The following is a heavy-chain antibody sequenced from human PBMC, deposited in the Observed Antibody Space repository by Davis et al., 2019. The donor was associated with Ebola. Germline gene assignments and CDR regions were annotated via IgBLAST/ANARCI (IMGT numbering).Heavy chain of an antibody. J-gene: IGHJ6*02. CDR3: AKGGVGYYYGSGREMPMDV. D-gene: IGHD3-10*01. CDR2: INSDGSST. Sequence: HTGGSLRLSCAASGFTFSSYWMHWVRQAPGKGLVWVSRINSDGSSTSYADSVKGRFTISRDNSKNTLYLQMNSLRAEDTAVYYCAKGGVGYYYGSGREMPMDVWGQGTTVTVSS. CDR1: GFTFSSYW. V-gene: IGHV3-74*01.